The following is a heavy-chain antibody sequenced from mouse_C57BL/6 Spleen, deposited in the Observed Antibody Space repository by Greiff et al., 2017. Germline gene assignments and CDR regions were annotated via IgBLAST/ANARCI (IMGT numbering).Heavy chain of an antibody. CDR1: GFTFSDYY. J-gene: IGHJ1*03. D-gene: IGHD2-4*01. Sequence: EVNLVESEGGLVQPGSSMKLSCTASGFTFSDYYMAWVRQVPEKGLEWVANINYDGSSTYYLDSLKSRFIISRDNAKNILYLQMSSLKSEDTATYYCARDLGVYYDYDGYFDVWGTGTTVTVSS. CDR2: INYDGSST. CDR3: ARDLGVYYDYDGYFDV. V-gene: IGHV5-16*01.